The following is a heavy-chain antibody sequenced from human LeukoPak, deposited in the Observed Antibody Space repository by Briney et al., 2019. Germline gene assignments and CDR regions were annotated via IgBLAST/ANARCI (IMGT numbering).Heavy chain of an antibody. J-gene: IGHJ4*02. CDR2: MNPNSGNT. CDR3: ARVRSSGWYNYPFDY. D-gene: IGHD6-19*01. V-gene: IGHV1-8*02. Sequence: ASVKVSCKASGYTFTGYYMHWVRQATGQGLEWMGWMNPNSGNTGYAQKFQGRVTMTRNTSISTAYMELSSLRSEDTAVYYCARVRSSGWYNYPFDYWGQGTLVTVSS. CDR1: GYTFTGYY.